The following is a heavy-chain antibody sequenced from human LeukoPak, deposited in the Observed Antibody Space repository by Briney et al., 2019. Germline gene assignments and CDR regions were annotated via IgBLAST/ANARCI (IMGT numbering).Heavy chain of an antibody. V-gene: IGHV3-23*01. CDR2: ISGRGGST. Sequence: GGSLRLSCAASGFTFSSYAMSWVRQAPGKGLEWVSVISGRGGSTYYADSVNGRFTISRDNSKNTLYLQMNSLRAEDTAVYYCAKGRITMIVVVEFDYWGQGTLVTVSS. D-gene: IGHD3-22*01. CDR3: AKGRITMIVVVEFDY. CDR1: GFTFSSYA. J-gene: IGHJ4*02.